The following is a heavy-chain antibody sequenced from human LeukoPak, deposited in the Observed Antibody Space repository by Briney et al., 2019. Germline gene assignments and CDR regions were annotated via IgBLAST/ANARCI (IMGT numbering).Heavy chain of an antibody. CDR1: GFTFSSYG. V-gene: IGHV3-30*02. J-gene: IGHJ3*02. D-gene: IGHD6-19*01. CDR2: IRYDGNNK. CDR3: AKLTWLAYDAFDI. Sequence: PGGSLRLSCAASGFTFSSYGMHWVRQAPGKGLEWVAFIRYDGNNKYYADSVKGRFTISRDNSKNTVYLQMNSLRGEDTAVYYCAKLTWLAYDAFDIWGQGTMVTVSS.